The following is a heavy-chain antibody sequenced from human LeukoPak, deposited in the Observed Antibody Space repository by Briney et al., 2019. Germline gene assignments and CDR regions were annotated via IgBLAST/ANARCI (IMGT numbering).Heavy chain of an antibody. CDR1: GFTFSDYY. J-gene: IGHJ5*02. Sequence: GGSLRLSCAASGFTFSDYYMSWIRQAPGKGLEWVSYISSRGSTIYYADSVKGRFTISRDNAKNSLYLQMNSLRAEDTAVYYCARGGNVLRYFDWLSSPFDPWGQGTLVTVSS. D-gene: IGHD3-9*01. CDR3: ARGGNVLRYFDWLSSPFDP. CDR2: ISSRGSTI. V-gene: IGHV3-11*01.